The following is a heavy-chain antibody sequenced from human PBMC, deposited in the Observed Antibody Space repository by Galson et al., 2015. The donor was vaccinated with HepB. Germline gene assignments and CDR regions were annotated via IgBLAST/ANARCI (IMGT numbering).Heavy chain of an antibody. CDR3: ARADKYYDILTGYYVPGSTYYFDY. J-gene: IGHJ4*02. V-gene: IGHV4-31*03. CDR1: SGSISSGGYY. Sequence: TLSLTCTVSSGSISSGGYYWSWIRQHPGKGLEWIGYIYYSGSTYYNPSLKSRVTISVDTSKNQFSLKLSSVTAADTAVYYCARADKYYDILTGYYVPGSTYYFDYWGQGTLVTVSS. CDR2: IYYSGST. D-gene: IGHD3-9*01.